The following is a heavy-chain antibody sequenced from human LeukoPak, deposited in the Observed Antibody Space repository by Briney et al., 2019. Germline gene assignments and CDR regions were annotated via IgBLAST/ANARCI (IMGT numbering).Heavy chain of an antibody. CDR1: GGSISSGGSY. CDR2: IYYSGIT. J-gene: IGHJ4*02. CDR3: ARDKYYGSGSFDY. Sequence: SQTLSLTCTVSGGSISSGGSYWTWIRQHPGKGLEWIGYIYYSGITYYNPSLKSRVTMSVDTSKNQFSLKLSSVTAADTAVYYCARDKYYGSGSFDYWGQGTLVTVSS. D-gene: IGHD3-10*01. V-gene: IGHV4-31*03.